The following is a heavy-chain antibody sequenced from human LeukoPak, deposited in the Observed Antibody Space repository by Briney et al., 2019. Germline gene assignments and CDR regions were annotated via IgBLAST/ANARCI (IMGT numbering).Heavy chain of an antibody. CDR3: ATSNRRGYGPLSYFDY. D-gene: IGHD5-18*01. CDR2: IYYSETT. Sequence: SETLSLTCTVSGGSISGYHWSWIRQPPGKGLEWIGYIYYSETTNYNPSLKSRVTISVDTSKNQFSLKLSSVTAADTAIYYCATSNRRGYGPLSYFDYWGQGNLVIVSS. J-gene: IGHJ4*02. V-gene: IGHV4-59*01. CDR1: GGSISGYH.